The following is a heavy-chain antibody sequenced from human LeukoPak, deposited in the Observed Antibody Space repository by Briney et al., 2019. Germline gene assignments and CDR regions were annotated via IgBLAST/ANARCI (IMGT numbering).Heavy chain of an antibody. CDR2: IDWDDDK. J-gene: IGHJ4*02. D-gene: IGHD3-22*01. CDR1: GFSLSTSGMR. CDR3: ARISSSGYLDY. Sequence: SGPTLVNPTQTLTLTCTCSGFSLSTSGMRVSWIRQPPGKALEWLARIDWDDDKFYSTSLKTRLTLSKDTSTNQVVLTMTNMDPVDTATYYCARISSSGYLDYWGQGTLVTVSS. V-gene: IGHV2-70*04.